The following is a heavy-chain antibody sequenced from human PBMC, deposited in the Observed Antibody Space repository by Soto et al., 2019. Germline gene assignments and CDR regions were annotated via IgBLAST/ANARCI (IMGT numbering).Heavy chain of an antibody. Sequence: GESLKISCNGSGYSFTSYWIGWVRQMPGKGLEWMGIIYPGDSDTRYSPSFQGQVTISADKSISTAYLQWSSLKASDTAMYYCATEAHYYDSSGYTRGYFDYWGRGTLVTVPQ. CDR3: ATEAHYYDSSGYTRGYFDY. D-gene: IGHD3-22*01. CDR2: IYPGDSDT. V-gene: IGHV5-51*01. J-gene: IGHJ4*02. CDR1: GYSFTSYW.